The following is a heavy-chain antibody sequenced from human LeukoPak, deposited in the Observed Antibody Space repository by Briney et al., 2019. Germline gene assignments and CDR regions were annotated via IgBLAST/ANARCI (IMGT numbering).Heavy chain of an antibody. CDR1: GFTFSTYS. CDR2: ISTSGSTI. CDR3: ARFRGYISSWYVLDY. D-gene: IGHD6-13*01. V-gene: IGHV3-48*02. J-gene: IGHJ4*02. Sequence: PGGSLRLSCAASGFTFSTYSMNWVPPAPGKGLEWVSYISTSGSTIYYADSVKGRFTISRDNAKNSLYLQMNSLRDEDTATYYCARFRGYISSWYVLDYWGQGSLVTVSS.